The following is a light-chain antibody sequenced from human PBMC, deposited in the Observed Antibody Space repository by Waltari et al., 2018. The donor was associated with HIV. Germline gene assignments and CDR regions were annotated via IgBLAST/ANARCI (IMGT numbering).Light chain of an antibody. CDR3: CSYAGGSRV. V-gene: IGLV2-11*01. CDR2: GVS. Sequence: QSALTQPRSVSGSPGQSVTISCSGTSRDVGGYNFVSWYQQHPGKVPKLLVYGVSKRPSGVPDRFSGSKSGNTASLTISGLQVEDEGDYYCCSYAGGSRVFGTGTKVTVL. CDR1: SRDVGGYNF. J-gene: IGLJ1*01.